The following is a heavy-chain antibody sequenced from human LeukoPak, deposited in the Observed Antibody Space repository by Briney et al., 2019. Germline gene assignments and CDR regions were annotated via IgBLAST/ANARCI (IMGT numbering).Heavy chain of an antibody. J-gene: IGHJ4*02. CDR3: ARDNTGTVLY. Sequence: GGSLRLSCAASGFTLTNSDMNWVHQAPGKGLEWVAVISYDGSNKYYADSVKGRFTISRDNSKNTLYLQMNSLRAEDTAVYYCARDNTGTVLYWGQGTLVTVSS. V-gene: IGHV3-30*03. CDR1: GFTLTNSD. D-gene: IGHD1-1*01. CDR2: ISYDGSNK.